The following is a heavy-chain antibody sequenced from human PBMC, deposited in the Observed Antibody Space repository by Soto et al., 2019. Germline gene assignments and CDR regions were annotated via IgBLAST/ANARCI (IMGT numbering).Heavy chain of an antibody. J-gene: IGHJ6*02. D-gene: IGHD2-2*01. V-gene: IGHV3-30*18. Sequence: QVQLVESGGGVVQPGRSLRLSCAASGFTFSSYGMHWVRQAPGKGLEWVAVISYDGSNKYYADSVKGRFTISRDNSKNTLYMQMNSLRAEDTAVYYCANLYCSSTSCYANYYGMDVWGQGTTVTVSS. CDR3: ANLYCSSTSCYANYYGMDV. CDR1: GFTFSSYG. CDR2: ISYDGSNK.